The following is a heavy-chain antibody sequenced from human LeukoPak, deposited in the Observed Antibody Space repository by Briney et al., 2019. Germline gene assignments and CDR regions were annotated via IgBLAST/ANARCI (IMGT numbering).Heavy chain of an antibody. V-gene: IGHV3-73*01. CDR3: TRDYGVLFDY. Sequence: GGSLRLSCAASGFTFSGSAIHWVRQASGKGLEWVGRIRSKANSYATASAASVKGRFTIARDDSKNTAYLQINSLTTEDTAVYYCTRDYGVLFDYWCQGTLVTVSS. CDR1: GFTFSGSA. D-gene: IGHD4-17*01. J-gene: IGHJ4*02. CDR2: IRSKANSYAT.